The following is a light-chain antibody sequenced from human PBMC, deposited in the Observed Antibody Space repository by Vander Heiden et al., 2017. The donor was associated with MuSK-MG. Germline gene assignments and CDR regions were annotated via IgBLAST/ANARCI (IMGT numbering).Light chain of an antibody. Sequence: DIQMTQSPSSLSASVGDRVTITCRASQSISNYLNWYQQKPGKAPKLLIYTASSLQTGVPSRFSGSGSGTDFTLTISSLQPEDFATYYGQQSDSTPRTFGQGTKVEIK. J-gene: IGKJ1*01. CDR1: QSISNY. CDR3: QQSDSTPRT. CDR2: TAS. V-gene: IGKV1-39*01.